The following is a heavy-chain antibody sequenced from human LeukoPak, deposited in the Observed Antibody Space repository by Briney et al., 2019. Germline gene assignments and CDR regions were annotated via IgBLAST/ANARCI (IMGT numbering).Heavy chain of an antibody. CDR2: IRSKANSYAT. D-gene: IGHD2-8*02. V-gene: IGHV3-73*01. CDR3: TTYPGTGFDY. CDR1: GFTFSGSA. J-gene: IGHJ4*02. Sequence: PGGSLKLSCAASGFTFSGSAMHWVRQASGKGLEWVGRIRSKANSYATAYAASVKGRFTISRDDSKNTAYLQMNSLKTGDTAVYYCTTYPGTGFDYWGQGTLVTVSS.